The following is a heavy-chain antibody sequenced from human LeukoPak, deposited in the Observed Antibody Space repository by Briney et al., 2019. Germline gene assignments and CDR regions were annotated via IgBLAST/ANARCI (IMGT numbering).Heavy chain of an antibody. D-gene: IGHD1-14*01. Sequence: GGSLRLSCVASQFTFHTYAMSWVRPRLGKGREGVAMISSSGETTDYAESVKGRFIISRDNTKNTLYLQLESPRVDDTAIYYCAKDPRAMGRYFFDDWGQGSLVIVSS. J-gene: IGHJ4*01. V-gene: IGHV3-23*01. CDR2: ISSSGETT. CDR3: AKDPRAMGRYFFDD. CDR1: QFTFHTYA.